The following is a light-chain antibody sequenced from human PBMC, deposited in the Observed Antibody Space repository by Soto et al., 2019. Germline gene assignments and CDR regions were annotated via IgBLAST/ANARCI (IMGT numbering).Light chain of an antibody. Sequence: VITKYTNSLPVTLGQPASISCRSSESRVYIAGNTYLNWYQQRPGQSPRRLIYKVSNRDSGVPDRFSGSGSGTDFTLKISRVEAEDVGVYYCMQGTHWPWTFGQGTKVAIK. J-gene: IGKJ1*01. CDR1: ESRVYIAGNTY. CDR3: MQGTHWPWT. V-gene: IGKV2-30*01. CDR2: KVS.